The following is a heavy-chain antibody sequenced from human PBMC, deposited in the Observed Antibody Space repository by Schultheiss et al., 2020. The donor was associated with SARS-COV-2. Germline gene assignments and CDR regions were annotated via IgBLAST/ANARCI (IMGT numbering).Heavy chain of an antibody. J-gene: IGHJ2*01. CDR3: ARDRYDFWSGYVSYWYFDL. D-gene: IGHD3-3*01. CDR2: IIPIFGTA. Sequence: SVKVSCKASGGTFSSYAISWVRQAPGQGLEWMGVIIPIFGTANYAQKFQGRVTITADESTSTAYMELSSLRSEDTAVYYCARDRYDFWSGYVSYWYFDLWGRGNLVTVSS. CDR1: GGTFSSYA. V-gene: IGHV1-69*13.